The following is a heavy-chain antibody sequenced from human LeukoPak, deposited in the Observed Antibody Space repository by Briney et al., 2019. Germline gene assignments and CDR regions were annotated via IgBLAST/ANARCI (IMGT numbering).Heavy chain of an antibody. Sequence: SVTVSCKTSGYTFTDYHMHWVRQAPGQGLEWMGRIIPILGIANYAQKFQGRVTITADKSTSTAYMELSSLRSEDTAVYYCASPPADYYDSRDYFDYWGQGTLVTVSS. CDR2: IIPILGIA. D-gene: IGHD3-22*01. V-gene: IGHV1-69*02. CDR3: ASPPADYYDSRDYFDY. CDR1: GYTFTDYH. J-gene: IGHJ4*02.